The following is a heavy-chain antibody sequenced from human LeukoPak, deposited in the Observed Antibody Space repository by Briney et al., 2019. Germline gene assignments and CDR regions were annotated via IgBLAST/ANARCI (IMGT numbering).Heavy chain of an antibody. CDR2: VSYDGSNK. CDR1: GFTFSSYA. CDR3: AGDSGHHYYFDY. V-gene: IGHV3-30-3*01. Sequence: GGSLRLSCAASGFTFSSYAMHWVRQAPGKGLEWVAVVSYDGSNKYYADSVKGRFTISRDNSKNTLYLQMNSLRAEDTAVYYCAGDSGHHYYFDYWGQGTLVTVSS. J-gene: IGHJ4*02.